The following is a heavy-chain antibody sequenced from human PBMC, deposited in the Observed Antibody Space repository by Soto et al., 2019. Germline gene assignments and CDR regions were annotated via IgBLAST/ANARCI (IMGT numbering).Heavy chain of an antibody. V-gene: IGHV3-23*01. CDR3: AKTASMTIRDGFDH. Sequence: EVQVLESGGGLVQPGGSLRLSCAASGFTFSSYAMSWVRQAPGQGLVWVSAISVSGSNPYYADSVKGRFTISRDNSKNTLYLQMNSLRAEDTALSYCAKTASMTIRDGFDHWGQGTLVTVSS. D-gene: IGHD4-17*01. J-gene: IGHJ4*02. CDR1: GFTFSSYA. CDR2: ISVSGSNP.